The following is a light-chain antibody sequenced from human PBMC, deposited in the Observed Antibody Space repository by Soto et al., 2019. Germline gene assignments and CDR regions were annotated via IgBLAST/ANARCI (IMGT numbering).Light chain of an antibody. CDR2: GAS. CDR1: QSVSSSY. Sequence: EIVLTQSPGTLSLSPGERATLSCRASQSVSSSYLAWYQQKPGQAPRLLIYGASSRAAGIPDRCSGSGSGTDFTRTISRLEPEDFAVYYCQQYCSSPLTFGGGTKVEIK. CDR3: QQYCSSPLT. V-gene: IGKV3-20*01. J-gene: IGKJ4*01.